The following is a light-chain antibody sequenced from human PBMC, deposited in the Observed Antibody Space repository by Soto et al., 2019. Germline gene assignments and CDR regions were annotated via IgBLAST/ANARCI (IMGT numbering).Light chain of an antibody. CDR1: QNISRW. CDR2: RSS. Sequence: DIQMTQSPSTLSASVGDRVAITCRASQNISRWLAWYQQKPGQAPKLLIYRSSTLQSEVPLRFSGSGSGTEFTLIISGLQPDDFATYYCQHYNSYPITFGQGTRLEIK. CDR3: QHYNSYPIT. V-gene: IGKV1-5*01. J-gene: IGKJ5*01.